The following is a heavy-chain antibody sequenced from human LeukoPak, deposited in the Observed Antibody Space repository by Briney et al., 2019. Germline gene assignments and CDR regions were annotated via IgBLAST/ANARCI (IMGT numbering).Heavy chain of an antibody. J-gene: IGHJ4*02. Sequence: GGSLRLSCAASGFTFSSYWMHWVRQAPGKGLVWVSRINTDGSSTSYADSVKGRFTISRDNAKNTLYLQMNSLRAEDTAVYYCARALGVVVPAAYFDYWGQGTLVTVSS. CDR1: GFTFSSYW. CDR3: ARALGVVVPAAYFDY. CDR2: INTDGSST. V-gene: IGHV3-74*01. D-gene: IGHD2-2*01.